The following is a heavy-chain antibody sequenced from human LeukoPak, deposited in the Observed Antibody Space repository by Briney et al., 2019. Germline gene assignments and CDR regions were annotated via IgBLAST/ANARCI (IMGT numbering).Heavy chain of an antibody. V-gene: IGHV3-30*03. D-gene: IGHD3-10*01. Sequence: PGGSLRLSCAASGFTFSSYGMHWVRQAPGKELEWVAVISYDGSNKYYADSVKGRFTISRDNSKNTLYLQMNSLRAEDTAVYYCATRGQSNFDYWGQGTLVTVSS. CDR3: ATRGQSNFDY. CDR2: ISYDGSNK. J-gene: IGHJ4*02. CDR1: GFTFSSYG.